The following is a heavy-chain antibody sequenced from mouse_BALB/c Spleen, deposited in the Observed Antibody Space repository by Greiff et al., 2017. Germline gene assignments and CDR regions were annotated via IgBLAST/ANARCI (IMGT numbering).Heavy chain of an antibody. CDR1: GFTFSSYA. V-gene: IGHV5-9-3*01. Sequence: DVKLVESGGGLVKPGGSLKLSCAASGFTFSSYAMSWVRQTPEKRLEWVATISSGGSYTYYPDSVKGRFTISRDNAKNTLYLQMSSLRSEDTAMYYCARRSYDYGAMDYWGQGTSVTVSS. D-gene: IGHD1-1*01. CDR2: ISSGGSYT. J-gene: IGHJ4*01. CDR3: ARRSYDYGAMDY.